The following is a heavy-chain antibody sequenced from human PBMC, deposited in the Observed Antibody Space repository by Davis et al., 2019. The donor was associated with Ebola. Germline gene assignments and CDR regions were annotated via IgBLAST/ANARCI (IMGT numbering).Heavy chain of an antibody. CDR3: VRFPVIWFRDAFDI. CDR2: VNHIGIT. V-gene: IGHV4-34*01. D-gene: IGHD3-10*01. CDR1: GGSLTGYY. Sequence: PSETLSLTCSVYGGSLTGYYWNWIRQSPGKGLEWIGEVNHIGITKYNPSLKSRVSISVDTSRSQFSLTLNSLIAADTAVYYCVRFPVIWFRDAFDIWGQGTMVTVSS. J-gene: IGHJ3*02.